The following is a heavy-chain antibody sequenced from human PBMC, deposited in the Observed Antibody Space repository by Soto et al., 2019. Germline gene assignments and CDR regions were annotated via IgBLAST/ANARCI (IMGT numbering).Heavy chain of an antibody. J-gene: IGHJ4*02. CDR2: ISSSSSYI. Sequence: GSLRLSCASSVFTFSSYSMNWVRQAPGKGLEWVSSISSSSSYIYYADSVKGRFTISRDNAKNSLYLQMNSLRAEDTAVYYCARDRSSSWYVDYWGQGTLVTVSS. D-gene: IGHD6-13*01. CDR1: VFTFSSYS. V-gene: IGHV3-21*01. CDR3: ARDRSSSWYVDY.